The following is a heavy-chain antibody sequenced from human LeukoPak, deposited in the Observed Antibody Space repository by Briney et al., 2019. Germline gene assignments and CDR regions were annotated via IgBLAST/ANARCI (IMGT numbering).Heavy chain of an antibody. V-gene: IGHV4-39*07. CDR2: IYYSGST. CDR3: ARDWFGGWFGELYYMDV. Sequence: SETLSLTCTVSGGSISSSSYYWGWIRQPPGKGLEWIGSIYYSGSTYYNPSLKSRVTISVDTSKNQFSLKLSSVTAADTAVYYCARDWFGGWFGELYYMDVWGKGTTVTVSS. D-gene: IGHD3-10*01. J-gene: IGHJ6*03. CDR1: GGSISSSSYY.